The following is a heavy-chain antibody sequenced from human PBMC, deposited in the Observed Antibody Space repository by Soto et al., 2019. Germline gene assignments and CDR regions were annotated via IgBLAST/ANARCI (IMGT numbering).Heavy chain of an antibody. J-gene: IGHJ3*01. CDR3: AKWGYPAMQAFDF. Sequence: QVQLQESGPGLMKPSETLSLTCTVSGASVRDYNWNWIRQPPGRGLEWIGFINHRGSNTYTPSLRSRVTMSVDTSRNQFSLMMTSVTAADTAVYYCAKWGYPAMQAFDFWGQGTMVTVSS. CDR2: INHRGSN. V-gene: IGHV4-59*02. CDR1: GASVRDYN. D-gene: IGHD3-16*02.